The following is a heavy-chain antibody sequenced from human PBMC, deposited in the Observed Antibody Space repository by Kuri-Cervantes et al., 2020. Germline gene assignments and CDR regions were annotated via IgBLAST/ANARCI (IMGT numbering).Heavy chain of an antibody. CDR3: AREGRSGGYYYYGMDV. CDR2: IYYSGST. D-gene: IGHD1-26*01. Sequence: SETLSLTCTVSGGSISSYYWSWIRQPPGKGLEWIGYIYYSGSTNYNPSLKSRVTISVDTSKNQFSLKLSSVTAADTAVYYCAREGRSGGYYYYGMDVWGQGTTVTVSS. V-gene: IGHV4-59*01. J-gene: IGHJ6*02. CDR1: GGSISSYY.